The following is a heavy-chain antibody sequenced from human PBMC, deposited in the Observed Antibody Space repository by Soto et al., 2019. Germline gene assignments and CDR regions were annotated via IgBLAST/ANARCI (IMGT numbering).Heavy chain of an antibody. V-gene: IGHV3-33*01. CDR2: IWYDGSNK. CDR1: GFTFSSYG. D-gene: IGHD6-13*01. J-gene: IGHJ6*02. Sequence: GGSLRLSCAASGFTFSSYGVHWVRQAPGKGLEWVAVIWYDGSNKYYADSVKGRFTISRDNSKNTLYLQMNSLRAEDTAVYYCARGSSSWYPLYYYYGMDVWGQGTTVTVSS. CDR3: ARGSSSWYPLYYYYGMDV.